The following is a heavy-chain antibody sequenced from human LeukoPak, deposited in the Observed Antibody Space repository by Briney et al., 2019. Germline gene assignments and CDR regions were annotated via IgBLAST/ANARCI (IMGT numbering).Heavy chain of an antibody. CDR1: GFTFSNYY. CDR3: AEGADGDSNDY. J-gene: IGHJ4*02. V-gene: IGHV3-11*01. CDR2: IGSSGSTI. Sequence: GGSQRLSCAASGFTFSNYYMSWIRQAPGKGLEWVSYIGSSGSTIYYADSVKGRFTISRDNAKNSLYLQMNSLRAEDTAVYYCAEGADGDSNDYWGQGTLVTVSS. D-gene: IGHD4-17*01.